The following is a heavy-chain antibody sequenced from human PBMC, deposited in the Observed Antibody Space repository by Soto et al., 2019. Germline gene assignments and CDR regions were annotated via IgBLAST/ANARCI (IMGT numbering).Heavy chain of an antibody. V-gene: IGHV3-48*01. CDR2: ISSSSNSI. J-gene: IGHJ4*02. Sequence: GGSLRLSCAASGFTFSRYSMNWVRQAPGKGLEWVSYISSSSNSIYYADSVKGRFTISRDNAKNSLHLQMNSLRAEDTAVYYCARLGYWGQGTLVTVSS. CDR1: GFTFSRYS. D-gene: IGHD3-16*01. CDR3: ARLGY.